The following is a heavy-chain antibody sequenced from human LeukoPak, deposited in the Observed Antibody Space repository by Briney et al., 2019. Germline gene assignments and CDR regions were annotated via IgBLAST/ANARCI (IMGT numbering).Heavy chain of an antibody. D-gene: IGHD3-22*01. V-gene: IGHV1-24*01. CDR3: ATSDYDSSGYYFDY. CDR2: FDPEDGET. CDR1: GYTLTELS. J-gene: IGHJ4*02. Sequence: ASVTVSCKVSGYTLTELSMHWVRQAPGKGLEWMGGFDPEDGETIYAQKFQGRVTMTEDTSTDTAYMELSSLRSEDTAVYYCATSDYDSSGYYFDYWGQGTLVTVSS.